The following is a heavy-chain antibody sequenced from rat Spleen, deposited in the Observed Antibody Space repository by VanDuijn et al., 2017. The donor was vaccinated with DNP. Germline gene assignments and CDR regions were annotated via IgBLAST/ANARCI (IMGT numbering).Heavy chain of an antibody. Sequence: EVQLVESGGGLLQPGRSLKLSCAASGFTFSSYDMAWVRQAPSKGLEWVASISYDGDNASYRDSVKGRFTISRDNAKSSLFLQMDSLRSEDTATYYCTTHGLYHEYYGFAYWGQGTLVTVSS. CDR3: TTHGLYHEYYGFAY. CDR2: ISYDGDNA. V-gene: IGHV5-20*01. J-gene: IGHJ3*01. CDR1: GFTFSSYD. D-gene: IGHD1-6*01.